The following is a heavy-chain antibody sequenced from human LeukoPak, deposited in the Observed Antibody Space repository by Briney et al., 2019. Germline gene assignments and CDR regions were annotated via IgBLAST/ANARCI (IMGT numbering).Heavy chain of an antibody. CDR1: GFTFSSYS. CDR2: ISSSSSYI. J-gene: IGHJ3*02. D-gene: IGHD2-2*02. CDR3: ARSAPHCSSTSCYNDAFDI. V-gene: IGHV3-21*01. Sequence: GGSLRLSCAASGFTFSSYSMNWVRQAPGQGLEWVSSISSSSSYIYYAYSVKGRFTISRDNAKNSLYLQMNSLRAEDTAVYYCARSAPHCSSTSCYNDAFDIWGQGTMVTVSS.